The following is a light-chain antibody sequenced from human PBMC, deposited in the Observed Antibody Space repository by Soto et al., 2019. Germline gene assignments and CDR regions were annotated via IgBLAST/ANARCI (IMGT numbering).Light chain of an antibody. Sequence: DVVMTQSPLSLPVTLGQPASISCRSSQSLVSSDGNTHLIWFQQRPGQTSRRLIYKVSNRDSEVPDRFSGSGSGTDFTLEISRVEAEDVGIYYCMQATHWHWTFGQGTKVEIK. V-gene: IGKV2-30*01. CDR1: QSLVSSDGNTH. CDR3: MQATHWHWT. J-gene: IGKJ1*01. CDR2: KVS.